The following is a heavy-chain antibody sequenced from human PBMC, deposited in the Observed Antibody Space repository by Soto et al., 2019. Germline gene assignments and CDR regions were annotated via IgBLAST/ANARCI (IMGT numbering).Heavy chain of an antibody. CDR2: IYYSGST. CDR3: ATSIFGVATEDYYYYMDV. Sequence: SETLSLTCTVSGVSISSYYWSWIRQPQGKGLEWIGYIYYSGSTNYNPSLKSRVTISVDTSKNQFSLKLSSVTGADTAVYYCATSIFGVATEDYYYYMDVWGKGTTVTVSS. D-gene: IGHD3-3*01. V-gene: IGHV4-59*08. J-gene: IGHJ6*03. CDR1: GVSISSYY.